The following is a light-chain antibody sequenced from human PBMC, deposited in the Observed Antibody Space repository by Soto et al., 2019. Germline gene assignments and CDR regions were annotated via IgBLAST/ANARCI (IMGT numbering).Light chain of an antibody. V-gene: IGKV1-5*01. CDR2: DAS. CDR3: QQYHSSWT. J-gene: IGKJ1*01. CDR1: QNIRSR. Sequence: DFQMTQSPSTLSASVGDRVTITCRASQNIRSRLAWFQQKPGQAPKLLIYDASSLESGVPQRFSGSGSGTEFTLTISSLQNDDFSTYYCQQYHSSWTFGQGTKLE.